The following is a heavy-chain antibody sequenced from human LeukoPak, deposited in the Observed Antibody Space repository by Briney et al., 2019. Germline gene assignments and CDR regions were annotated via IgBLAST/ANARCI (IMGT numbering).Heavy chain of an antibody. CDR1: GGSISSSPYY. D-gene: IGHD3-22*01. CDR2: VYYSGST. Sequence: SETLSLTCTVSGGSISSSPYYWGWIRHPPGKGLEWIGSVYYSGSTYYNPSLKSRVTISVDSSKSQFSLKANSVTAADTAVYYCARHGSPRLVFISYAFDIWGQGTVVTVSS. V-gene: IGHV4-39*01. CDR3: ARHGSPRLVFISYAFDI. J-gene: IGHJ3*02.